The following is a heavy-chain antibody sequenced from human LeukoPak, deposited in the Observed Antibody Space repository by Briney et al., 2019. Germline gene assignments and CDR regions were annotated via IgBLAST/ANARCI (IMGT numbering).Heavy chain of an antibody. CDR1: GFTFADYA. D-gene: IGHD5-12*01. CDR3: TRDLSGYAKPIDN. CDR2: IRSKTYGGTT. J-gene: IGHJ4*02. V-gene: IGHV3-49*04. Sequence: TGGSLRLSCTASGFTFADYAMSWVRQAPGKGQEWVGFIRSKTYGGTTEYAASVKGRFVISRDDSKSIAHLQMNSLKTEDTAMYYCTRDLSGYAKPIDNWGQGTLVIVSS.